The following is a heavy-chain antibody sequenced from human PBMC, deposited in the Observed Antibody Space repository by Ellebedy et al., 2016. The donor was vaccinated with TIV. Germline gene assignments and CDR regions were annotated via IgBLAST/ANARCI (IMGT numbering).Heavy chain of an antibody. J-gene: IGHJ3*01. V-gene: IGHV4-39*01. Sequence: MPSETLSLTCTVSGGSISSRSHYWGWVRQPPGKGLEWIASIYYSGNTYHNPSLKSRVTILVDTSKNEFSLKLTSVTAADTAVYYCARQGQGLDGFDVWGQGTVVTVSS. CDR1: GGSISSRSHY. CDR2: IYYSGNT. CDR3: ARQGQGLDGFDV.